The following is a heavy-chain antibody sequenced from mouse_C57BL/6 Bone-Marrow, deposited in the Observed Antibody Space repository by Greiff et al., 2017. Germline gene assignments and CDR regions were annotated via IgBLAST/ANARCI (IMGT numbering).Heavy chain of an antibody. Sequence: VQLQQPGAELVRPGSSVKLSCKASGYTFTSYWMHWVKQRPIQGLEWIGNIDPSDSETHYTQKFKDKATLTVDTSSSTAYMQLSSLTSEDSAIDYCARADSTVVEGFAYWGQGTLVTVSA. CDR3: ARADSTVVEGFAY. CDR2: IDPSDSET. D-gene: IGHD1-1*01. J-gene: IGHJ3*01. V-gene: IGHV1-52*01. CDR1: GYTFTSYW.